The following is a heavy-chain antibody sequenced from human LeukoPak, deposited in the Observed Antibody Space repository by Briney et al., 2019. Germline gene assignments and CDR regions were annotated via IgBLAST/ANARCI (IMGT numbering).Heavy chain of an antibody. V-gene: IGHV1-8*01. CDR3: ARAMPQYYYGSGTPPDY. Sequence: ASVNVSCKASGYTFTSYDIHWVRQATGQGLEWMGWMNPNSGNTGYAQKFQGRVTMTSNTSISTAYMELSSLRSEDTAVYYCARAMPQYYYGSGTPPDYWGQGTLVTVSS. CDR1: GYTFTSYD. D-gene: IGHD3-10*01. CDR2: MNPNSGNT. J-gene: IGHJ4*02.